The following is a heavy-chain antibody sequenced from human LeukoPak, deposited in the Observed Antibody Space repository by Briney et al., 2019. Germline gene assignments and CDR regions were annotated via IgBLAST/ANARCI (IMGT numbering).Heavy chain of an antibody. CDR3: AKQGATAVAAGGDFDY. Sequence: QTGGSLGLSCAASGFTFSSYAMNWVRQAPGKGLEWVSGISGSGGSTYYADSVKGRFTISRDNSKNTLYLQMNSLRAEDTAVYYCAKQGATAVAAGGDFDYWGQGTLVTVSS. J-gene: IGHJ4*02. CDR2: ISGSGGST. V-gene: IGHV3-23*01. CDR1: GFTFSSYA. D-gene: IGHD6-19*01.